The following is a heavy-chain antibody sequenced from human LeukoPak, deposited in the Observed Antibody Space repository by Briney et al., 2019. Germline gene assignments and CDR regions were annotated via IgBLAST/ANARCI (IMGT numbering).Heavy chain of an antibody. J-gene: IGHJ4*02. Sequence: SETLSLTCAVSGGSISSGGSSWSWIRQPPGKGLEWIGYIYHSGSTYYNPSLKSRVTISVDTSKNQFSLKLSSVTAADTAVYYCARGVSSSWDCWGQGTLVTVSS. D-gene: IGHD6-13*01. CDR2: IYHSGST. V-gene: IGHV4-30-2*01. CDR1: GGSISSGGSS. CDR3: ARGVSSSWDC.